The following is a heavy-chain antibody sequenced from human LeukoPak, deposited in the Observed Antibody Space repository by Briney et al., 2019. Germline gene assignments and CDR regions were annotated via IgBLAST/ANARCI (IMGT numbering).Heavy chain of an antibody. Sequence: GGSLRLSCAASGFTFSSFQMNWVRQAPGKGLEWVSHISSSGSSIYYADSVKGRFTISRDNAKNSLYLQMDSLRDEDTAVYYCARVAEIQLWLRSAFDYWGQGTLVTVSS. CDR1: GFTFSSFQ. CDR3: ARVAEIQLWLRSAFDY. V-gene: IGHV3-48*03. J-gene: IGHJ4*02. D-gene: IGHD5-18*01. CDR2: ISSSGSSI.